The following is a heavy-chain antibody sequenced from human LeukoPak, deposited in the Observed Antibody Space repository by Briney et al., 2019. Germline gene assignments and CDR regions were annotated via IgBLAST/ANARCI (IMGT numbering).Heavy chain of an antibody. CDR1: GGTFSSYA. CDR3: ARRPRIVATMYYFDY. Sequence: ASVKVSCKASGGTFSSYAISWVRQAPGQVREWMGGIIPIFGTANYAQKFQGRVTITADKSTSTAYMELSSLRSEDTAVYYCARRPRIVATMYYFDYWGQGTLVTVSS. J-gene: IGHJ4*02. D-gene: IGHD5-12*01. CDR2: IIPIFGTA. V-gene: IGHV1-69*06.